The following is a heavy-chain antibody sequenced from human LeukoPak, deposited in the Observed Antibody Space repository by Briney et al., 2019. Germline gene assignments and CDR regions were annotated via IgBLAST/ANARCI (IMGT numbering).Heavy chain of an antibody. J-gene: IGHJ4*02. CDR3: ARAEYSSGWDYFDY. D-gene: IGHD6-19*01. CDR1: GFIFSSYW. Sequence: TGGSLRLSCAASGFIFSSYWMSWVRQAPGKGLEWVANIKQDGSEKYYVDSVKGRFTISRDNAKNSLYLQMNSLRAEDTAVYYCARAEYSSGWDYFDYWGQGTLVTVSS. CDR2: IKQDGSEK. V-gene: IGHV3-7*01.